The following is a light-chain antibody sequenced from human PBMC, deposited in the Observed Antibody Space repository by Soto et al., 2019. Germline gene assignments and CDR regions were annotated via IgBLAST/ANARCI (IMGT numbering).Light chain of an antibody. Sequence: SYELTQAPSVSVSPGQTARITCSGDALPKQYAYWYQQRPGQAPMLVIYKDSERPSGIPERFSGSSSGTTVTLTISGVQAEDEDDYYCQSVDSSGIYVVFGGGTKLTVL. CDR3: QSVDSSGIYVV. J-gene: IGLJ2*01. CDR2: KDS. CDR1: ALPKQY. V-gene: IGLV3-25*03.